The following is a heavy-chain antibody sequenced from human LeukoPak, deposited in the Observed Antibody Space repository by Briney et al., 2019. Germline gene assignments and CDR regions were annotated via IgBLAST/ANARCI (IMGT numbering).Heavy chain of an antibody. CDR2: IKQDGSEK. D-gene: IGHD3-10*01. Sequence: PGGSLRLSCAASGFTFSNYWMSWVRQAPGKGLEWVANIKQDGSEKYYMDSGKGRFTISRDNAKNSLYLQMNSLRAEDTALYYCAKDITVRGGLSDAFDIWGQGTMVTVSS. CDR3: AKDITVRGGLSDAFDI. V-gene: IGHV3-7*03. J-gene: IGHJ3*02. CDR1: GFTFSNYW.